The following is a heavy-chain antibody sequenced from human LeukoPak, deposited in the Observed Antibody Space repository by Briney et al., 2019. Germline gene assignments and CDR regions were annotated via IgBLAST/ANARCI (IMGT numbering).Heavy chain of an antibody. Sequence: GGSLRLSCAASGFTFGSYAMSWVRQAPGKGLEWVSTISGSGAYTYYADSVKGRFTISRDNSKNTLYLQTNSLRAEDTAVYYCAKYFASGSYYKLPHWGQGTLVTVSS. J-gene: IGHJ1*01. V-gene: IGHV3-23*01. CDR1: GFTFGSYA. D-gene: IGHD3-10*01. CDR3: AKYFASGSYYKLPH. CDR2: ISGSGAYT.